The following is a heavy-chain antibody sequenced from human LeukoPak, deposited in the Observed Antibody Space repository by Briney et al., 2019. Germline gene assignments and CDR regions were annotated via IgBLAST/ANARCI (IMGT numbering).Heavy chain of an antibody. CDR2: ISAHNGNT. Sequence: ASVKVSCKASGYTFTSYGISWVRQAPGQGLEWMGWISAHNGNTNYAQKLQGRVTMTTDTSTSTAYMELRSLRSDDTAVYYCARDRAGVVPAAMSEDYYYYGMDVWGQGTTVTVSS. V-gene: IGHV1-18*01. CDR1: GYTFTSYG. J-gene: IGHJ6*02. CDR3: ARDRAGVVPAAMSEDYYYYGMDV. D-gene: IGHD2-2*01.